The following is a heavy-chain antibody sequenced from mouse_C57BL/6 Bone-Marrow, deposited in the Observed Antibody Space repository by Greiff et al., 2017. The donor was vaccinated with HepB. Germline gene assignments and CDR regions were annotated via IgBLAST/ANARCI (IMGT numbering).Heavy chain of an antibody. CDR3: ARILYYFDY. CDR1: GFTFSSYT. V-gene: IGHV5-9*04. J-gene: IGHJ2*01. CDR2: ISGGGGNT. Sequence: EVKLEESGGGLVKPGGSLKLSCAASGFTFSSYTMSWVRQTPEKRLEWVATISGGGGNTYYPDSVKGRVTISRDKAKNTLYLQMSSLRSEDTAVYYCARILYYFDYWGQGTTLTVSS.